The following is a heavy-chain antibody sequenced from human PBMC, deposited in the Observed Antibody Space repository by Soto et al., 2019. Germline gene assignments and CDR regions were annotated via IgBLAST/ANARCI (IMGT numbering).Heavy chain of an antibody. Sequence: GRSLRLWCAAAECKCGSFGMNWVRQDPGKGLEWVSYISTSGYTIYYADSVKGRFTVSRDNTKNSLYLQMNSLGAEDTAVYYCARRPFWSGYLFDYWSQGTLVTVSS. CDR2: ISTSGYTI. CDR3: ARRPFWSGYLFDY. V-gene: IGHV3-48*03. J-gene: IGHJ4*02. D-gene: IGHD3-3*01. CDR1: ECKCGSFG.